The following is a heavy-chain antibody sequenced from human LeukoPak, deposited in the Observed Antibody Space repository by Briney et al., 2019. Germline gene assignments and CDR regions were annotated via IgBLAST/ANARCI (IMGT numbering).Heavy chain of an antibody. J-gene: IGHJ2*01. CDR1: GGSISGYY. D-gene: IGHD6-13*01. V-gene: IGHV4-59*08. CDR3: ARQASWLPYFDL. CDR2: IFYSGNT. Sequence: SETLSLTCTVSGGSISGYYWSWIRQPPGQGLEWIGYIFYSGNTNYNPTLKSRVTISVDTSENQFSLRLSSMTAADTAVYFCARQASWLPYFDLWGRGTLVAVSS.